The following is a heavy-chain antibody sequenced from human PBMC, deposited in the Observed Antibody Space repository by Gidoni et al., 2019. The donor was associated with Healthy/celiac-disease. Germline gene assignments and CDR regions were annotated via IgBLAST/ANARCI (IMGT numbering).Heavy chain of an antibody. J-gene: IGHJ6*02. Sequence: EVQLVESGGGLVQPGGSLSLSCAASGFTVSSNYMSWVRQAPGKGLEWVSVIYSGGSTYYADSVKGRFTISRHNSKNTLYLQMNSLRAEDTAVYYCARDRVTLDYYYGMDVWGQGTTVTVSS. CDR3: ARDRVTLDYYYGMDV. D-gene: IGHD3-16*01. CDR1: GFTVSSNY. V-gene: IGHV3-53*04. CDR2: IYSGGST.